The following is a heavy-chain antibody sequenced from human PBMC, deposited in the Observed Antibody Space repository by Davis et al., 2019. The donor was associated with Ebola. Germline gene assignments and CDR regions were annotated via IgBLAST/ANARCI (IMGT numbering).Heavy chain of an antibody. CDR3: ARGRGLAYCGGDCYSDFDY. CDR1: GYTFTGYY. V-gene: IGHV1-18*04. CDR2: ISAYNANT. Sequence: ASVKVSCKASGYTFTGYYMHWVRQAPGQGLEWMGWISAYNANTNYAQKLQGRVTMTTDTSTSTAYMELRSLRSDDTAVYYCARGRGLAYCGGDCYSDFDYWGQGTLVTVSS. J-gene: IGHJ4*02. D-gene: IGHD2-21*02.